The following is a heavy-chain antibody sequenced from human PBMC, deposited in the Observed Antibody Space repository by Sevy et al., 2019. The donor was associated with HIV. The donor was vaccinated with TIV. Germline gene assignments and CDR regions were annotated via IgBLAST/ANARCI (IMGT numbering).Heavy chain of an antibody. CDR1: GFAFSQYG. D-gene: IGHD6-13*01. J-gene: IGHJ4*02. CDR2: IRYDGSTK. Sequence: GGSLRLSCGASGFAFSQYGMEWVRQAPGKGLEWVAFIRYDGSTKYYADSVKGRFTISRDNSKNMLYLQMNSLRPEDTALYSCAKHRDTLAAAAYLDHWGQGTLVTVSS. CDR3: AKHRDTLAAAAYLDH. V-gene: IGHV3-30*02.